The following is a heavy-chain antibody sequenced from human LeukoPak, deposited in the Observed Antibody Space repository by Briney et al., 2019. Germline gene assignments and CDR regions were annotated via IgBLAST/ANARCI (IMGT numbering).Heavy chain of an antibody. D-gene: IGHD5-12*01. CDR1: GFTFSSYA. V-gene: IGHV3-64D*06. J-gene: IGHJ4*02. CDR3: AKGGIYAFDY. CDR2: ISSNGGST. Sequence: PGGSLRLSCSASGFTFSSYAMHWVRQAPGKGLEYVSAISSNGGSTYYADSVKGRFTISRDNSKNTLYLQMSSLRAEDTAVYYCAKGGIYAFDYWGQGTLVTVSS.